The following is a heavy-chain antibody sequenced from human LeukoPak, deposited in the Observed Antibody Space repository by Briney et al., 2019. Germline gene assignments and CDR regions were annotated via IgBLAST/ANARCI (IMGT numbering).Heavy chain of an antibody. J-gene: IGHJ6*03. CDR3: AKVPSSSRTYYYYYMDV. CDR2: ISVSGGST. V-gene: IGHV3-23*01. Sequence: GGSLTLSCPPYGFTFSIYAMSWARQAPGKGLECVSSISVSGGSTYYADAVKGRLTISRDNSKNTLYLQMNSLRAEDTAVYYCAKVPSSSRTYYYYYMDVWGKGTTVTVSS. D-gene: IGHD6-6*01. CDR1: GFTFSIYA.